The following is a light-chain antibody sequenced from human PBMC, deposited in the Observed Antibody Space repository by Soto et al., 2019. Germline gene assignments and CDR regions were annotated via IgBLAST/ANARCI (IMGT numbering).Light chain of an antibody. CDR3: AAWDDSLNGHV. CDR2: TTN. CDR1: SSNIGTSS. J-gene: IGLJ1*01. Sequence: CVLTQPHSASGTPVQRLSITYSRSSSNIGTSSVHWFQQLPGTAPKLLISTTNQRPSGVPERFSGSKSGTSASLAISGLQSEDEADYYCAAWDDSLNGHVFGTGTKVTVL. V-gene: IGLV1-44*01.